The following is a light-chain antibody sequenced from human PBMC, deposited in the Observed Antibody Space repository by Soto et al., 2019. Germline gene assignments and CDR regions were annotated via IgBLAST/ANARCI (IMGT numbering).Light chain of an antibody. J-gene: IGKJ1*01. CDR3: QQYNNWPPWT. Sequence: EIVMTQSPATLSVSPGERATLSCRASQSVSSNLAGYQQKPGQAPTLLIYCASTRATGIPARFSGSGSATEFTLTISSLQSEDFAVYYCQQYNNWPPWTFGQGTKVEIK. V-gene: IGKV3-15*01. CDR2: CAS. CDR1: QSVSSN.